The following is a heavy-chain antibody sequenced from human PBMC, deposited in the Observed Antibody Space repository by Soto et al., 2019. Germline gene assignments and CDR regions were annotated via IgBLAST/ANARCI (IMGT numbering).Heavy chain of an antibody. V-gene: IGHV4-31*03. CDR3: ARVYGGNSVWFDP. D-gene: IGHD4-17*01. Sequence: SATLSLTCTLAGGSISSGGYYWSWIRQHPGKGLEWIGYIHYSGSTKYNPSLKSRVTISVDTSKNQFSMKLSSVTAADTAVYFCARVYGGNSVWFDPWGQGTLVTVSS. CDR2: IHYSGST. J-gene: IGHJ5*02. CDR1: GGSISSGGYY.